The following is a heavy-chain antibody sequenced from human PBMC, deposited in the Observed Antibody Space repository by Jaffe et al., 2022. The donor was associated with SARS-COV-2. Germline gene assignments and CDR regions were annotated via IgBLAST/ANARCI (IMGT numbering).Heavy chain of an antibody. J-gene: IGHJ5*02. Sequence: EVQLVESGGGLVQPGGSLRLSCAASGFTFSSYWMHWVRQAPGKGLVWVSRINSDGSSTSYADSVKGRFTISRDNAKNTLYLQMNSLRAEDTAVYYCVATVTTWLWFDPWGQGTLVTVSS. CDR2: INSDGSST. CDR1: GFTFSSYW. V-gene: IGHV3-74*01. D-gene: IGHD4-17*01. CDR3: VATVTTWLWFDP.